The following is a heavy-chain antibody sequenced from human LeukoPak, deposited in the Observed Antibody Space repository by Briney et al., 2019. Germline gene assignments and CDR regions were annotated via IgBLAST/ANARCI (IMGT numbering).Heavy chain of an antibody. V-gene: IGHV3-53*01. Sequence: GVSLRLSCAASGFTFNRYAMNWVRQAPGKGLEWVSLIYSGGSTYYADSVKGRFPISRDNAKNSLYLQMNSLRDEDTALYHCARVLDDYGDYGSLDLAYYYMDVWGKGTTVTISS. J-gene: IGHJ6*03. CDR2: IYSGGST. CDR3: ARVLDDYGDYGSLDLAYYYMDV. CDR1: GFTFNRYA. D-gene: IGHD4-17*01.